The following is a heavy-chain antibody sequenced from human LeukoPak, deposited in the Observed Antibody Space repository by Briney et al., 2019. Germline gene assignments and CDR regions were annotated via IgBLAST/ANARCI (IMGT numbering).Heavy chain of an antibody. CDR2: IGTAGDT. CDR1: GFTFSSYD. J-gene: IGHJ4*02. D-gene: IGHD6-19*01. V-gene: IGHV3-13*01. Sequence: GGSLRLSRAASGFTFSSYDMHWVRQATGKGLEWLSAIGTAGDTYYPGSVKGRFTISRENAKNSLYLQMNSLRAGDTAVYYCARGDSSGWLLDYWGQGTLVTVSS. CDR3: ARGDSSGWLLDY.